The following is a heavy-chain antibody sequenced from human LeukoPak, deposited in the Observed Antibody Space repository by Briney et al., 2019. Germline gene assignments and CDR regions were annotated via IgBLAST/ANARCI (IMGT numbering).Heavy chain of an antibody. CDR3: ASRTGVY. Sequence: GGSLRLSCAASRFTLSSYWMHWVRQAPGKGLVWVSRINTDGSSTNYADSVKGRFTISRDNAMNTLYLQINNLRAEDTAVYYCASRTGVYWGQGTLVSVSS. J-gene: IGHJ4*02. CDR2: INTDGSST. CDR1: RFTLSSYW. D-gene: IGHD1-14*01. V-gene: IGHV3-74*01.